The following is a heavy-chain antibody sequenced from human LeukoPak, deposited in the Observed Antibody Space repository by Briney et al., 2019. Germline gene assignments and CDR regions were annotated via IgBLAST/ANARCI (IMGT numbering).Heavy chain of an antibody. CDR2: TYYSGNT. CDR1: GYSISSGNYY. J-gene: IGHJ4*02. CDR3: ALLGNSGSYVES. Sequence: SETLSLTSTVSGYSISSGNYYWGWIRQPPGKGLEWIGTTYYSGNTYYKPSLMSRDTISIDTSKNDFSLKVTSVTAADTAMYYCALLGNSGSYVESWGQGTLVTVSS. D-gene: IGHD1-26*01. V-gene: IGHV4-39*07.